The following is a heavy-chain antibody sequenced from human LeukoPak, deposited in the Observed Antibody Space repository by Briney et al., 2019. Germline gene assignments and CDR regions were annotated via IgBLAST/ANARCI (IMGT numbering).Heavy chain of an antibody. CDR1: DFTFTTYA. D-gene: IGHD3-10*01. CDR2: ISGGGDAT. J-gene: IGHJ4*02. CDR3: ARDSSMLRGPLVIYYFDF. Sequence: GGSLRLSCAASDFTFTTYAMSWVRQASGKGLEWVSTISGGGDATYYADSMKGRFTISRDNSKNTLYLQMNSLRAEDTAVYYCARDSSMLRGPLVIYYFDFWGQGTLVTVSS. V-gene: IGHV3-23*01.